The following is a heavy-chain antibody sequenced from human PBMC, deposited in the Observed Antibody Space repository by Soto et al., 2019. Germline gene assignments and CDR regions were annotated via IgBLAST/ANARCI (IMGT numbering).Heavy chain of an antibody. Sequence: SVKVSCKASGGTFSSYAISWVRQAPGQGLEWMGGIIPIFGTANYAQKFQGRVTITADESTSTAYMELSSLRSEDTAVYYCARGGKRFLEWLKGYYYGMDVWGQGTTVTVSS. CDR2: IIPIFGTA. J-gene: IGHJ6*02. V-gene: IGHV1-69*13. CDR1: GGTFSSYA. CDR3: ARGGKRFLEWLKGYYYGMDV. D-gene: IGHD3-3*01.